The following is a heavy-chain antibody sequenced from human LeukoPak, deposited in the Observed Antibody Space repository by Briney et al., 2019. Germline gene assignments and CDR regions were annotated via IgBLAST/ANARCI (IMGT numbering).Heavy chain of an antibody. CDR2: IYYSGST. Sequence: SETLSLTCTVSGGSISSYYWSWIRQPPGKGLEWIGYIYYSGSTNYNPSLKSRVTISVDTSKNQFSLKLSSVTAADTAVYYCASGPYYDSSGYLNWFDPWGQGTLVTVSS. CDR1: GGSISSYY. CDR3: ASGPYYDSSGYLNWFDP. V-gene: IGHV4-59*01. J-gene: IGHJ5*02. D-gene: IGHD3-22*01.